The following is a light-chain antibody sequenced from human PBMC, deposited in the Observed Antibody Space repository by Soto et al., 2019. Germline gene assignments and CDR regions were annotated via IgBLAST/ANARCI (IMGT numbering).Light chain of an antibody. CDR1: QSVSNN. V-gene: IGKV3-15*01. CDR2: GAS. CDR3: EQYNNWPIN. Sequence: EIVLTQSPVTLSLSPGEIATLSCSTSQSVSNNYLAWYQQKPGQAPRLLIYGASTRATGIPARFSGSGSGTAFTLTISSLQSEDFAVYYCEQYNNWPINFGQGTRLEI. J-gene: IGKJ5*01.